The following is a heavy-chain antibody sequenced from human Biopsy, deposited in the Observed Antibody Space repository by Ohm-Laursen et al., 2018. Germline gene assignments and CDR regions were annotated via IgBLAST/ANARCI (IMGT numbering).Heavy chain of an antibody. J-gene: IGHJ4*02. V-gene: IGHV4-59*11. CDR2: ISCTGYT. CDR3: ARGSNDSGGLYFPR. Sequence: PSETLSLTCTVSGGSFTGHYWSWIRQPPGKGLEWIGHISCTGYTSYNASLKSRVTISVDTSRNHFSPRLSSLTAADTAVYYCARGSNDSGGLYFPRWGQGTLLTVSS. CDR1: GGSFTGHY. D-gene: IGHD4-23*01.